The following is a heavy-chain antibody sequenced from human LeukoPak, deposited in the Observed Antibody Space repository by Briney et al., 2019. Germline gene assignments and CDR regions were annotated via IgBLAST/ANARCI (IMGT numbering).Heavy chain of an antibody. Sequence: RRSLTLSCAPYGSSSTSHGADWVRHPPKKGLGWVSSISSSRSYINYADSVKGRFTISRDNAKNSLFLQMNSLRAEDTAFYYCARDLDDSSGWTRGGDYWGQGTLVTVSS. CDR3: ARDLDDSSGWTRGGDY. CDR2: ISSSRSYI. J-gene: IGHJ4*02. CDR1: GSSSTSHG. D-gene: IGHD6-19*01. V-gene: IGHV3-21*01.